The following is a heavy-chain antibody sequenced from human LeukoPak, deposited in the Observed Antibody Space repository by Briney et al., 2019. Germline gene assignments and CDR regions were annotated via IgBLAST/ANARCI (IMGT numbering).Heavy chain of an antibody. Sequence: PGGSLRLSCAASGFTFSSYWMHWVRQAPGKGLEWVANIKQDGSEKYYVDSVKGRFTISRDNAKNSLYLQMNSLRAEDTAVYYCARDLYRIVVVPHYFDYWGQGTLVIVSS. V-gene: IGHV3-7*01. CDR3: ARDLYRIVVVPHYFDY. D-gene: IGHD3-22*01. CDR2: IKQDGSEK. J-gene: IGHJ4*02. CDR1: GFTFSSYW.